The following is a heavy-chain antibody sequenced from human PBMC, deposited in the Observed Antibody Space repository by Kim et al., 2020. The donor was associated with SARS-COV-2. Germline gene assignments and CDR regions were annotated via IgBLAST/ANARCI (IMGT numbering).Heavy chain of an antibody. J-gene: IGHJ4*02. V-gene: IGHV3-7*01. Sequence: GGSLRLSCAVSGFTFSSYWMSWVRQAPGKGLEWVANIKHDGSEKYFVDSVKGRFTISRDNAKKSLYLQMTGLRAEDTAVYYCARYYDSCGYNFDYWGQGTLVTVSS. CDR2: IKHDGSEK. CDR1: GFTFSSYW. CDR3: ARYYDSCGYNFDY. D-gene: IGHD3-22*01.